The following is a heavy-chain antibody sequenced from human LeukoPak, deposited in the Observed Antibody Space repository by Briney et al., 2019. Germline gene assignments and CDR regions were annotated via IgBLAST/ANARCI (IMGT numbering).Heavy chain of an antibody. Sequence: GGSLRLSCAASGFTFSSYAMSWVRQAPGKGLEWVSAISGSGGSTYYADSVKGRFTISRDNSKNTLYLQMNSLRAEDTAVYYCAKRNYSSSWYTKGQFDYWGQGTLVTVSS. CDR3: AKRNYSSSWYTKGQFDY. D-gene: IGHD6-13*01. CDR2: ISGSGGST. CDR1: GFTFSSYA. V-gene: IGHV3-23*01. J-gene: IGHJ4*02.